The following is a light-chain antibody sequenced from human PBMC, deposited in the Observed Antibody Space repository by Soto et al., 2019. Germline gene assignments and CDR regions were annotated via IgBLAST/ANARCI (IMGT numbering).Light chain of an antibody. CDR1: SSNIGSNY. CDR2: RNN. J-gene: IGLJ2*01. Sequence: QSVLTQPPSAYGTPGQRVTISCSGSSSNIGSNYVYWYQQLPGTAPKLLIYRNNQRPSGVPDRFSGSKSGTSASLAISGLRSEDEADYYCAAWDDSLHVVFGGGTQLTVL. V-gene: IGLV1-47*01. CDR3: AAWDDSLHVV.